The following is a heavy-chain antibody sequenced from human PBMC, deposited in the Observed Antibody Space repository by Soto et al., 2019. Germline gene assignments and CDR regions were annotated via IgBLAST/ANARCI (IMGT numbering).Heavy chain of an antibody. CDR1: GFTFSSYS. CDR2: ISSSSSYI. V-gene: IGHV3-21*01. D-gene: IGHD1-1*01. CDR3: ARGQLGADAFDI. J-gene: IGHJ3*02. Sequence: EVQLVESGGGLVKPGGSLRLSCAASGFTFSSYSMNWVRQAPGKGLEWVSSISSSSSYIYYADSVKGRFTISRDNAKNSLYLQMNSLRAEDTAVYYCARGQLGADAFDIWGQGTMVTVSS.